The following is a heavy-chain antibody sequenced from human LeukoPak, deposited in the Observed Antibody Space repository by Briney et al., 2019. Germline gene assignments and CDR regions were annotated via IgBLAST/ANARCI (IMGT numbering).Heavy chain of an antibody. V-gene: IGHV4-59*01. CDR1: VGSISSYY. CDR2: IYYSGST. CDR3: ARGAAGYSYG. Sequence: SETLSLTCTVSVGSISSYYWSWIRQPPGKGLEWIGHIYYSGSTNYNPSLKSRVTISIDTSKNQFSLRLSSVTAADTAVYYCARGAAGYSYGWGQGTLVTVSS. J-gene: IGHJ4*02. D-gene: IGHD5-18*01.